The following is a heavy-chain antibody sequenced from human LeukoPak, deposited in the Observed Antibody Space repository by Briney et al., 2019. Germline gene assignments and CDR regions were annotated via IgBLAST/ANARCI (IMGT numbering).Heavy chain of an antibody. J-gene: IGHJ3*02. V-gene: IGHV3-7*01. CDR2: IKQDGSEK. Sequence: GGSLRLSCAVSGFTFSSYWMNWVRQAPGKGLEWVANIKQDGSEKYYVDSVKGRFTISRDNAKNSLYLQMNSLRAEDTAVYYCAKVVCSSTSCYGGANAFDIWGQGTMITVSS. CDR3: AKVVCSSTSCYGGANAFDI. D-gene: IGHD2-2*01. CDR1: GFTFSSYW.